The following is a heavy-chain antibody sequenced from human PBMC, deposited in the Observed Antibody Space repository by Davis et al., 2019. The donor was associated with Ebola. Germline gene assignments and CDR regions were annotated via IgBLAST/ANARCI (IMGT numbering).Heavy chain of an antibody. J-gene: IGHJ4*02. CDR2: IYTGDSDT. CDR1: ANTFANHW. CDR3: ARHGYTGVDY. D-gene: IGHD5-12*01. Sequence: GESLKISCKDSANTFANHWIGWVRQMPGKGLEWMGLIYTGDSDTRYSPSFRGQVTISADKSIRTAYLQWSSLKASDTAVYFCARHGYTGVDYWGQGTLVTASS. V-gene: IGHV5-51*01.